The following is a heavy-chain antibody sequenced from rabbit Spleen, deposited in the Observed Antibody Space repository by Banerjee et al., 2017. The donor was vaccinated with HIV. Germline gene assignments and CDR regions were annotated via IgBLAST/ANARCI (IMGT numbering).Heavy chain of an antibody. D-gene: IGHD8-1*01. CDR2: IDAGSSGFT. CDR3: ARDSASSFSSYGMDL. Sequence: QEQLEESGGGLVKPGASLTLTCTASGVSFSSNHYMYWVRQAPGKGLEWIACIDAGSSGFTYFASWAKGRFTCSKTSSTTVTLQMTSLTAADTATYFCARDSASSFSSYGMDLWGPGTLVTVS. CDR1: GVSFSSNHY. V-gene: IGHV1S45*01. J-gene: IGHJ6*01.